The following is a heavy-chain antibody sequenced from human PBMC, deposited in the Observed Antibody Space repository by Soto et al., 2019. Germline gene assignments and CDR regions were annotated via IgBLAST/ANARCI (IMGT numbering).Heavy chain of an antibody. J-gene: IGHJ5*02. Sequence: QLQLVQSGAEVERPGASVRVSCKAYGYPFSKYGISWIRQAPGQGLEWMGWIKPDNGDTNYAQKFQGRVTMTTDTSLNTAYMELRSLISDDTAVYYCATSYDSEFDPWGQGTLVSVSS. D-gene: IGHD5-12*01. CDR2: IKPDNGDT. V-gene: IGHV1-18*04. CDR1: GYPFSKYG. CDR3: ATSYDSEFDP.